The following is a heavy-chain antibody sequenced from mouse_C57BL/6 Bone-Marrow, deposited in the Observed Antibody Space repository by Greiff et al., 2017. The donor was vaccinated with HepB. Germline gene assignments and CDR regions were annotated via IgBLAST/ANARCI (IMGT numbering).Heavy chain of an antibody. J-gene: IGHJ1*03. D-gene: IGHD1-1*01. CDR2: INPSSGYT. CDR3: ARRGFYYGSSYWYFDV. Sequence: PGQGLEWIGYINPSSGYTTYNQKFKDNATLTADKSSSTAYMQLSSLTSEDSAVYYCARRGFYYGSSYWYFDVWGTGTTVTVSS. V-gene: IGHV1-4*01.